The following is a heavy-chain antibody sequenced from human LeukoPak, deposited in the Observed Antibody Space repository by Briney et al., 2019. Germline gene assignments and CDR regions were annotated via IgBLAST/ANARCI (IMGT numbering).Heavy chain of an antibody. D-gene: IGHD3-9*01. CDR3: ARVRFNYDILTGYYVSYYYYYMDV. J-gene: IGHJ6*03. CDR2: MNPNSGNT. CDR1: GYTFTSYD. V-gene: IGHV1-8*03. Sequence: RASVKVSCKASGYTFTSYDINWVRQATGQGLEWMGWMNPNSGNTGYAQKFQGRVTITRNTSISTAYMELSSLRSEDTAVYYCARVRFNYDILTGYYVSYYYYYMDVWGKGTTVTVSS.